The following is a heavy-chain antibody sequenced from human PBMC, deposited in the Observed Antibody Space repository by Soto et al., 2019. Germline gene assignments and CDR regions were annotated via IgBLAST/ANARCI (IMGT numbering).Heavy chain of an antibody. CDR1: GFTVSSNY. V-gene: IGHV3-53*04. CDR3: ARDLRSSSYYYGMDV. J-gene: IGHJ6*02. CDR2: IYSGGST. Sequence: GGSLRLSCAASGFTVSSNYMSWVRQAPGKGLEWVSVIYSGGSTYYADSVKGRFTISRHNSKNTLYLQMNSLRAEDTAVYYCARDLRSSSYYYGMDVWGQGTTVTVSS. D-gene: IGHD6-6*01.